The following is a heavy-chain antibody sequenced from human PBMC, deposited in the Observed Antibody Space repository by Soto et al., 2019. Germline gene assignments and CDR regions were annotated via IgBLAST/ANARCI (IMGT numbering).Heavy chain of an antibody. Sequence: PSETLSLTCTVSGGSISGYYLTWIRQPPGKGLEWIGYIYYSGSTNYNPSLKSRVTINPDTPKNQFFLQLSSVTPDDTAVYFCARDLHGTYYYDSWGQGTLVTVSS. D-gene: IGHD1-1*01. V-gene: IGHV4-59*12. CDR1: GGSISGYY. CDR2: IYYSGST. J-gene: IGHJ4*02. CDR3: ARDLHGTYYYDS.